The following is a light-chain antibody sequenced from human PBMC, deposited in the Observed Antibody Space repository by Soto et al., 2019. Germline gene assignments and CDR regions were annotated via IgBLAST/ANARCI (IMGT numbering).Light chain of an antibody. CDR2: AGS. Sequence: VLTQSPDMVSVSLGERDNPSCRARQPISSNSLVWYQQRPGQAPRLLIYAGSNRAAGIPDRFSGSGSGTEFPLTSSRLEAEDFAVYCCHRYSDWYSFGQGTKLQIK. J-gene: IGKJ2*01. CDR1: QPISSNS. CDR3: HRYSDWYS. V-gene: IGKV3D-20*02.